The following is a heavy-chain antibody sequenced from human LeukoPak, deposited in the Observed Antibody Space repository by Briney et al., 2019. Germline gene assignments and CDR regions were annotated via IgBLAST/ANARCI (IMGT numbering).Heavy chain of an antibody. Sequence: PSETLSLTCAVYGGSFSGYYWSWIRQPPGKGLEWIGEINHSGSTNYNPSLKSRVTISVDTSKNQFSLKLSSVTAADTAVYYCARRRMTVTTLRPVSNAFDIWGQGTMVTVSS. CDR3: ARRRMTVTTLRPVSNAFDI. CDR2: INHSGST. D-gene: IGHD4-17*01. J-gene: IGHJ3*02. CDR1: GGSFSGYY. V-gene: IGHV4-34*01.